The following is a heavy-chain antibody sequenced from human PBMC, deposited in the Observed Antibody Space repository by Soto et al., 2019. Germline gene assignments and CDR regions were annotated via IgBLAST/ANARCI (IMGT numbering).Heavy chain of an antibody. CDR2: IYYSGST. Sequence: PSETLSLTCTVSGGSISSYYWSRIRQPPGKGLEWIGSIYYSGSTYYNPSLKSRVTVSVDTSKNQFSLKLSSVTAADTAVYYCARHPSNFWFDPWGQGTLVTVSS. D-gene: IGHD4-4*01. CDR1: GGSISSYY. V-gene: IGHV4-59*08. CDR3: ARHPSNFWFDP. J-gene: IGHJ5*02.